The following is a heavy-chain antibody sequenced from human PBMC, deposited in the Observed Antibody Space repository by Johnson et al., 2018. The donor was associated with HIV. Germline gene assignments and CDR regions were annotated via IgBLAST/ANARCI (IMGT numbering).Heavy chain of an antibody. CDR3: YCTDHFGAGSESKGTFDA. CDR1: GFTFDDYD. D-gene: IGHD3-10*01. Sequence: VQLVESGGSVVRPGGSLRLSCVGSGFTFDDYDMTWVRQSPGQGLEWVSGINWNGGRTGYADSVKGRFTISRDNFKNTMYQQMTSLGQDYTAVYSCYCTDHFGAGSESKGTFDAWGQGTMVTVSS. V-gene: IGHV3-20*04. J-gene: IGHJ3*01. CDR2: INWNGGRT.